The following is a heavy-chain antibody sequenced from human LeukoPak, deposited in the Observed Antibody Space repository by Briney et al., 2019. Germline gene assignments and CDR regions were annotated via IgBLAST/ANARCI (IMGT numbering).Heavy chain of an antibody. Sequence: GGSLRLSCAASGFTFSSYAMSWVRQAPGKGLEWVSGISWNSGSIGYADSVKGRFTISRDNAKNSLYLQMNSLRAEDTALYYCAKDKEQWFSSGWPDYWGQGTLVIVSS. V-gene: IGHV3-9*01. D-gene: IGHD6-19*01. CDR3: AKDKEQWFSSGWPDY. CDR2: ISWNSGSI. J-gene: IGHJ4*02. CDR1: GFTFSSYA.